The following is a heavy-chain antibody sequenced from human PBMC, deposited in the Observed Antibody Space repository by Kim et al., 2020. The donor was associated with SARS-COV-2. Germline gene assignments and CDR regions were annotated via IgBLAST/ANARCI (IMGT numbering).Heavy chain of an antibody. V-gene: IGHV4-34*01. CDR3: ARDPQIRFLDYFDY. J-gene: IGHJ4*02. CDR2: INHSGST. D-gene: IGHD3-3*01. Sequence: SETLSLTCAVYGGSFSGYYWSWIRQPPGKGLEWIGEINHSGSTNYNPSLKSRVTISVDTSKNQFSLKLSSVTAADTAVYYCARDPQIRFLDYFDYWGQGTLVTVSS. CDR1: GGSFSGYY.